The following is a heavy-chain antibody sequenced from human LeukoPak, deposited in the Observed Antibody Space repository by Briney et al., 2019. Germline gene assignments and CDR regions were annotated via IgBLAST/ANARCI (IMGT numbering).Heavy chain of an antibody. J-gene: IGHJ3*02. CDR1: GGSISSSNW. CDR2: IYHSGST. V-gene: IGHV4-4*02. Sequence: TSGTLSLTCAVSGGSISSSNWWSWFRQPPGKGLEWVGEIYHSGSTNYNPSLKSRVTISVDKSKNQFSLKLSSVTAADTAVYYCAREALLRGYSGYDHDAFDIWGQGTMVTVSS. D-gene: IGHD5-12*01. CDR3: AREALLRGYSGYDHDAFDI.